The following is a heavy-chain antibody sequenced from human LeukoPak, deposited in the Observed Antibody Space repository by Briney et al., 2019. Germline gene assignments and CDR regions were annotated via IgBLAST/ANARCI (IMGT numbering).Heavy chain of an antibody. Sequence: PGGSLRLSCAASGFTFSSYAMSWVRQAPGKGLEWVSAISGSGGSTYYADSVKGRFTISRDNSKNTLYLQMNSLRAEDTAVYYCAKAGYCSGGTCYGREGFDYWGQGTLVTVSS. D-gene: IGHD2-15*01. CDR3: AKAGYCSGGTCYGREGFDY. CDR2: ISGSGGST. V-gene: IGHV3-23*01. CDR1: GFTFSSYA. J-gene: IGHJ4*02.